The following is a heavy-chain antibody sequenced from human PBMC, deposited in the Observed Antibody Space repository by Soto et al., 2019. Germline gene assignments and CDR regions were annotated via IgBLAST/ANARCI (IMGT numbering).Heavy chain of an antibody. J-gene: IGHJ6*02. Sequence: PSETLSLTCAVYGGSFSGYYWSWIRQPPGKGLEWIGEINHSGSTNYNPSLKSRVTISVDTSKNQFSLKLSSVTAADTAVYYCARINYDYVWGSYSYNSYYYGMDVWGQGTTVTVSS. CDR3: ARINYDYVWGSYSYNSYYYGMDV. V-gene: IGHV4-34*01. CDR1: GGSFSGYY. D-gene: IGHD3-16*02. CDR2: INHSGST.